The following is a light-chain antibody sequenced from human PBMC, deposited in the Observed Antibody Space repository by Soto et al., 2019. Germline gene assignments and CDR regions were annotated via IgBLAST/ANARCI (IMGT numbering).Light chain of an antibody. CDR1: QGIRND. V-gene: IGKV1-6*01. CDR2: AAS. J-gene: IGKJ1*01. CDR3: LQDYNYPLT. Sequence: IXMTXSPSXXXAXXGDRVTXTXXXSQGIRNDLGWXQXKPGKAPKLLIYAASSLQSGVPSRXXXXXSGTDFTLTISSLQPEDFATYYCLQDYNYPLTFGQGTKVEIK.